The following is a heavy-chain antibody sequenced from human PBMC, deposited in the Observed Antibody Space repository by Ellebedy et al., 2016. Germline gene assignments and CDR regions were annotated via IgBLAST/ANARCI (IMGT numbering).Heavy chain of an antibody. Sequence: ASVKVSCXASGYTFTSYAMHWVRQAPGQRLEWLGWINAGNGNTKYSQKFQGRVTITRDTSASTAYMELSSLRSEDTAVYYCARAALWEGYNYDYWGQGTLVTVSS. V-gene: IGHV1-3*01. CDR3: ARAALWEGYNYDY. CDR1: GYTFTSYA. D-gene: IGHD1-26*01. J-gene: IGHJ4*02. CDR2: INAGNGNT.